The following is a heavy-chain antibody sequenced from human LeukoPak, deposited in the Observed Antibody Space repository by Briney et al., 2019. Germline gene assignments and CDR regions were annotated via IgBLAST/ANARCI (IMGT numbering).Heavy chain of an antibody. Sequence: SETLSLTCAVSGGSFSGYYWSWIRQPPGKGLEWIGEINHSGSTNYNPSLKSRVTISVDTSKNQFSLKLSSVTAADTAVYYCARHLASGPYSSGWYGYYYYMDVWGKGTTVTVSS. J-gene: IGHJ6*03. V-gene: IGHV4-34*01. CDR3: ARHLASGPYSSGWYGYYYYMDV. CDR1: GGSFSGYY. D-gene: IGHD6-19*01. CDR2: INHSGST.